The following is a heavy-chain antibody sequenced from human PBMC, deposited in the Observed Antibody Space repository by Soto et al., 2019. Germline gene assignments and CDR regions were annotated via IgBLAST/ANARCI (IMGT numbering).Heavy chain of an antibody. J-gene: IGHJ4*02. D-gene: IGHD5-12*01. CDR2: ISARGASS. CDR1: GFSFSSYA. V-gene: IGHV3-23*01. CDR3: AKGSIAYSASVDN. Sequence: DVQLLESGGGLVQPGGSLRLSCAASGFSFSSYAMVWVRQAPGKGLEWVAVISARGASSYFPDSVKGRFTLSRDNSKNVLSLEMNSLRAEDTAIYFCAKGSIAYSASVDNWGQGTLVVVSS.